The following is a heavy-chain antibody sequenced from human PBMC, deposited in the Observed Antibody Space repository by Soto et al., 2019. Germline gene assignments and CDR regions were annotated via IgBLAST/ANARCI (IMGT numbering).Heavy chain of an antibody. V-gene: IGHV1-8*01. J-gene: IGHJ6*03. CDR2: MNPNSGNT. CDR1: GYTFTSYD. Sequence: GASVKVSCKASGYTFTSYDINWVRQATGQGLEWMGWMNPNSGNTGYAQKFQGRVTMTRSTSISTAYMELSSLRSEDTAVYYCARGVYSSSFYYYYMDVWGKGTTVTVSS. CDR3: ARGVYSSSFYYYYMDV. D-gene: IGHD6-13*01.